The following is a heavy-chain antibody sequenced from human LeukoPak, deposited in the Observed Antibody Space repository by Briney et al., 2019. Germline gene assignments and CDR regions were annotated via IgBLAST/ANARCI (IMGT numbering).Heavy chain of an antibody. J-gene: IGHJ4*02. CDR2: ISGSGGST. V-gene: IGHV3-23*01. CDR3: AKSEDCSSTSCYSFDY. CDR1: GFTFSSYR. D-gene: IGHD2-2*01. Sequence: GGSLRLSCAASGFTFSSYRMNWVRQAPGKGLEWVSAISGSGGSTYYADSVKGRFTISRDNSKNTLYLQMNSLRAEDTAVYYCAKSEDCSSTSCYSFDYWGQGTLVTVSS.